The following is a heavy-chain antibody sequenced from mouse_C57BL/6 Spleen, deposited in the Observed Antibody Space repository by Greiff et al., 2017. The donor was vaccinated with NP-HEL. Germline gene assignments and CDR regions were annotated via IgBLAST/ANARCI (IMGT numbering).Heavy chain of an antibody. Sequence: QVQLQQPGAELEKPGASVKLSCKASGYTFTSYWMHWVKQRPGQGLEWIGMIHPTSGSTNYNEKFKSKATLTVDKSSSTAYMQLSSLTSEDSAVYYGARETLSGTASSDWGQGTLVTVSA. CDR3: ARETLSGTASSD. V-gene: IGHV1-64*01. D-gene: IGHD4-1*01. CDR1: GYTFTSYW. J-gene: IGHJ3*01. CDR2: IHPTSGST.